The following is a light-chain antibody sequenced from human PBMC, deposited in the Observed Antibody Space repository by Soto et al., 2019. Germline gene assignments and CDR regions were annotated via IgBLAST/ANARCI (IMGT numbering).Light chain of an antibody. CDR3: AAWDASLSAVV. CDR2: TDN. V-gene: IGLV1-44*01. Sequence: QSVLTQPPSASGTPGQRVTFACSGSSSNIGTNAVNWYQQLPGTAPKLIIYTDNQRPSGVPDRFSGSKSGTSASLAISGLQPEDEADYYCAAWDASLSAVVFGGGTKLTVL. J-gene: IGLJ2*01. CDR1: SSNIGTNA.